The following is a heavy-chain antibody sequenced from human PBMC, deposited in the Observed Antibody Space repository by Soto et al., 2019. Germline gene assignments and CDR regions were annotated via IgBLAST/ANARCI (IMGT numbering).Heavy chain of an antibody. CDR1: GGTFSSYA. Sequence: AASVKVSCKASGGTFSSYAISWVRQAPGQGLEWMGGIIPIFGTANYAQKFQGRVTITADESTSTAYMELSSLRSEDTAVYYCARDRWSSLGMDVWGQGTTVTVSS. J-gene: IGHJ6*02. CDR3: ARDRWSSLGMDV. V-gene: IGHV1-69*13. CDR2: IIPIFGTA. D-gene: IGHD6-13*01.